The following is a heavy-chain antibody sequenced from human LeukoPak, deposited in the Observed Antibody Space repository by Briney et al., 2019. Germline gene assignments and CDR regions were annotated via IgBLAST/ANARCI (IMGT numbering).Heavy chain of an antibody. V-gene: IGHV1-2*02. CDR2: INPNSGGT. D-gene: IGHD5-24*01. CDR3: AREATDGWFDP. J-gene: IGHJ5*02. CDR1: GYTFTGYY. Sequence: GASVKVSCKASGYTFTGYYMHWVRQAPGQGLEWMGWINPNSGGTNFAQKFQGRVTMTRGTSISTAYMELSRLRSDDTAVYYCAREATDGWFDPWGQGTLVTVSS.